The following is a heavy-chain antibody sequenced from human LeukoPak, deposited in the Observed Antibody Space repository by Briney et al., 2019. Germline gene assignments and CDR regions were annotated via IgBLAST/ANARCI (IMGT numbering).Heavy chain of an antibody. V-gene: IGHV4-59*01. CDR2: IYYSGST. CDR1: GGSISRYY. D-gene: IGHD3-22*01. J-gene: IGHJ5*02. CDR3: AREGYYDSSGLNWFDP. Sequence: SETLSLTCTVSGGSISRYYWSWIRQPPGKGLEWIGYIYYSGSTNYNPSLKSRVTISVDTSKNQFSLKLSSVTAADTAVYYCAREGYYDSSGLNWFDPWGQGTLVTVSS.